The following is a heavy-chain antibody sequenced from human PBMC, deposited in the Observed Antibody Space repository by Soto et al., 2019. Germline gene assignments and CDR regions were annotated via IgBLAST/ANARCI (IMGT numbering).Heavy chain of an antibody. D-gene: IGHD6-19*01. CDR1: GFTFSSYA. V-gene: IGHV3-23*01. CDR3: AKGQWLVSVFHRSGYFQH. J-gene: IGHJ1*01. CDR2: ISGSGGST. Sequence: GGSLRLSCAASGFTFSSYAMSWVRQAPGKGLEWVSAISGSGGSTYYADSVKGRFTISRDNSKNTLYLQMNSLRAEDTAVYYCAKGQWLVSVFHRSGYFQHWGQGTLVTVSS.